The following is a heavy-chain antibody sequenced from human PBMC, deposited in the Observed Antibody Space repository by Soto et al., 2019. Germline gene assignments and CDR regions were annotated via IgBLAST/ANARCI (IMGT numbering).Heavy chain of an antibody. J-gene: IGHJ4*02. Sequence: SETLELSCAASGFSIKIFYWSWIRQPPGKGLEWIGYVFYSGSTNYNPSLKSRVTISVDTSKNQFSLKLSSVTAADTAVYYCAREPVIWGQGTLVTVSS. CDR1: GFSIKIFY. V-gene: IGHV4-59*12. CDR2: VFYSGST. CDR3: AREPVI. D-gene: IGHD3-10*01.